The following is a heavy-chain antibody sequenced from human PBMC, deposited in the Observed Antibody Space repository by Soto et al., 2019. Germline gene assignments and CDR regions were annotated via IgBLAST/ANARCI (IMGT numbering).Heavy chain of an antibody. V-gene: IGHV3-30*18. D-gene: IGHD5-12*01. CDR1: GFTFSSYG. CDR3: AKDNGGYNYEQRFGAFDI. Sequence: LRLSCAASGFTFSSYGMHWVRQAPGKGLEWVAVISYDGSNKYYADSVKGRFTISRDNSKNTLYLQMNSLRAEDTAVYYCAKDNGGYNYEQRFGAFDIWGQGTMVTVSS. J-gene: IGHJ3*02. CDR2: ISYDGSNK.